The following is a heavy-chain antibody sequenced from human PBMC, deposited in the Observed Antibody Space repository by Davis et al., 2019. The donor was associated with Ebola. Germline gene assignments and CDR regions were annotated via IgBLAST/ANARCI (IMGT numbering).Heavy chain of an antibody. V-gene: IGHV1-2*02. Sequence: ASVKVSCKASGYTFTGYYMHWVRQAPGQGLEWMGWINPNSGGTNYAQKFQGRVTMTRDTSISTAYMELSRLRSDDTAVYYCARALRFLEWFLYGMDVWGQGTTVTVS. CDR1: GYTFTGYY. CDR3: ARALRFLEWFLYGMDV. D-gene: IGHD3-3*01. J-gene: IGHJ6*02. CDR2: INPNSGGT.